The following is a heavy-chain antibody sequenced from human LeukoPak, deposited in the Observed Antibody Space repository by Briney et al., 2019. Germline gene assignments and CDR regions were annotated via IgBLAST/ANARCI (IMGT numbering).Heavy chain of an antibody. J-gene: IGHJ4*02. V-gene: IGHV4-59*08. CDR3: AGHHPRNTVDF. Sequence: SETLSRTCTVSGGSVSSYYWSWIRQPPGKGLEWIAYISDIGSINYNPSLKSRVTISLDTSKNQFSLKLSSVTAADTAVYYCAGHHPRNTVDFWGQGTLVTVSS. D-gene: IGHD2-8*02. CDR2: ISDIGSI. CDR1: GGSVSSYY.